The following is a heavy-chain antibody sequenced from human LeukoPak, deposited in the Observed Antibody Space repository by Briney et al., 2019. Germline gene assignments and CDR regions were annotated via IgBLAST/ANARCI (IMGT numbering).Heavy chain of an antibody. V-gene: IGHV5-51*01. CDR1: GYSFRNYW. Sequence: GESLKISCKGSGYSFRNYWIGWVRQMPGKGLEWMGIIYPGDSDIRYSPSFEGQVTISADKSITAAYLQWSSLKASDTAMYYCARQRAVSGAYYFDYWGQGTLVTVSS. D-gene: IGHD1-26*01. CDR3: ARQRAVSGAYYFDY. CDR2: IYPGDSDI. J-gene: IGHJ4*02.